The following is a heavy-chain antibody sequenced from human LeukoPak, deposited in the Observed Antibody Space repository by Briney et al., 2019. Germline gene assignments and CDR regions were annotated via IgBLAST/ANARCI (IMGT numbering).Heavy chain of an antibody. CDR3: ATPRSPDWYFDL. Sequence: GSSVKVSCKASGVTFSSYAISWVRQAPGQGLEWMGGIIPIFGTANYAQKFQGRVTITTDESTSTAYMELSSLRSEDTAVYYCATPRSPDWYFDLWGRGTPVTVSS. J-gene: IGHJ2*01. CDR2: IIPIFGTA. CDR1: GVTFSSYA. V-gene: IGHV1-69*05.